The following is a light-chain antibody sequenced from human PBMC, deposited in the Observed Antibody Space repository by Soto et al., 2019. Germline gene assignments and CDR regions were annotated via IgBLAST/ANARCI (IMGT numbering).Light chain of an antibody. CDR1: SSNIGSNS. J-gene: IGLJ3*02. CDR2: SNN. Sequence: QSVLTQPPSASGTPGQRVAISCSGNSSNIGSNSVNWYQHLPGTAPKLLVYSNNRRPSGVPDRISGSKSGASASRAFSGLQSEDEAEYFCAAWDDSLNGWVFGGGTKLTVL. CDR3: AAWDDSLNGWV. V-gene: IGLV1-44*01.